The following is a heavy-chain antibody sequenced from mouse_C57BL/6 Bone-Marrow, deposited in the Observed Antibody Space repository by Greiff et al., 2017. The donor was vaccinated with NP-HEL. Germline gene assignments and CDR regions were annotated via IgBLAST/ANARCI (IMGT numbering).Heavy chain of an antibody. Sequence: QVQLQQSGAELVRPGASVTLSCKASGYPFTDYEMHWVKQTPVHGLEWIGAIDPETGGTAYNQKFKGKAILTADKSSSTAYMGLRSLTSEDSAVYYCTRSPYDYDAWFAYWGQGTLVTVSA. J-gene: IGHJ3*01. CDR2: IDPETGGT. CDR3: TRSPYDYDAWFAY. V-gene: IGHV1-15*01. CDR1: GYPFTDYE. D-gene: IGHD2-4*01.